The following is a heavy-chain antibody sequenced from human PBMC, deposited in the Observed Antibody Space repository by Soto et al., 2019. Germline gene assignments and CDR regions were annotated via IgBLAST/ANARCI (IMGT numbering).Heavy chain of an antibody. CDR3: AREAGPLDY. V-gene: IGHV3-53*01. J-gene: IGHJ4*01. CDR1: GFTVSNNY. Sequence: PGGSLRLSCAASGFTVSNNYMSWVRQAPGKGLEWVSVIYGSDITNYADSVKGRFTISRDSSKNTLYLQMNRLSAEDTAVYFCAREAGPLDYWGQGTLVTVSS. CDR2: IYGSDIT.